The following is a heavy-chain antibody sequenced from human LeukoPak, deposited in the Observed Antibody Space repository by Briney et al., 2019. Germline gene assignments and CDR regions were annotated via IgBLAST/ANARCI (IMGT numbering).Heavy chain of an antibody. CDR3: ARAGRVVVAATHLDY. V-gene: IGHV1-46*03. CDR2: INPSGGST. CDR1: GYTFTSYY. Sequence: GASVKVSCKASGYTFTSYYMHWVRQAPGQGLEWMGIINPSGGSTSYAQKFRGRVTMTRDTSTSTVYMELSSLRSEDTAVYYCARAGRVVVAATHLDYWGQGTLVTVSS. D-gene: IGHD2-15*01. J-gene: IGHJ4*02.